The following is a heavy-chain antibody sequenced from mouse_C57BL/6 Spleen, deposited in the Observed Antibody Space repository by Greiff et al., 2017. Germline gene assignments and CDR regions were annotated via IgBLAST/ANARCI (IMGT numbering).Heavy chain of an antibody. Sequence: EVKVVESGGGLVKPGGSLKLSCAASGFTFSDYGMHWVRQAPEKGLEWVAYISSGSSTIYYADTVKGRFTISRDNANNTLFLQMTSLRSEDTAMYYCARQAYYSNYLRLDYAMDYWGQGTSVTVSS. CDR2: ISSGSSTI. D-gene: IGHD2-5*01. V-gene: IGHV5-17*01. CDR1: GFTFSDYG. CDR3: ARQAYYSNYLRLDYAMDY. J-gene: IGHJ4*01.